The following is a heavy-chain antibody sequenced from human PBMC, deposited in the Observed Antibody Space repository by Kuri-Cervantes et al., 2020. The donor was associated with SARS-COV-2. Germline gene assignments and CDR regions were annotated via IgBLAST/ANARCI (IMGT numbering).Heavy chain of an antibody. J-gene: IGHJ4*01. Sequence: SVKVSCKASGDTFSSYAISWVRQAPGQGLEWMGRIIPILGIANYAQKFQGRVTMTEDTSTDTEYMELSSLRSDDTAVYYCATVDYDSYGYSWHFDSWGHGTLVTVSS. CDR2: IIPILGIA. CDR3: ATVDYDSYGYSWHFDS. D-gene: IGHD3-22*01. CDR1: GDTFSSYA. V-gene: IGHV1-69*04.